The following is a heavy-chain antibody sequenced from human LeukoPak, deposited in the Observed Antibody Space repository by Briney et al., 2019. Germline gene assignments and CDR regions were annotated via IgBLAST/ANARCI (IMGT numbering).Heavy chain of an antibody. Sequence: GGSLRLSCAASGFSFSSYGMSWVRQAPGKGLEWVSGISGGGGSTYYADPVKGRFTISRDNSKTTLYLQMNSLRADDTALYYCAKDRLTLDAFDTWGQGTMVTVSS. CDR1: GFSFSSYG. CDR3: AKDRLTLDAFDT. D-gene: IGHD2-15*01. CDR2: ISGGGGST. V-gene: IGHV3-23*01. J-gene: IGHJ3*02.